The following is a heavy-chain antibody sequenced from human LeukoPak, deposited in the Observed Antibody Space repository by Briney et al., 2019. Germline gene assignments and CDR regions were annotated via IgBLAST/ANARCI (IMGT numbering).Heavy chain of an antibody. CDR2: MNPNSGNT. CDR3: ARVREYQLSELFDP. Sequence: GASVKVSCKASGYTFTSYDINWVRQATGQGLEWMGWMNPNSGNTGYAQKFQGRVTMTRNTSISTAYMELSSLRSEDTAVYYCARVREYQLSELFDPWGQGTLVTVSS. V-gene: IGHV1-8*01. J-gene: IGHJ5*02. D-gene: IGHD2-2*01. CDR1: GYTFTSYD.